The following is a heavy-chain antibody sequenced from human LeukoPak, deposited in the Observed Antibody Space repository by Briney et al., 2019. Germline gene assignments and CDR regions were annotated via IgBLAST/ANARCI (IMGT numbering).Heavy chain of an antibody. V-gene: IGHV4-34*01. D-gene: IGHD3-16*02. CDR3: AGTSRDYVWGSYRYRNWDRFDY. CDR2: INHSGST. Sequence: PSETLSLTCAVYGGSFSGYYWSWIRQPPGKGLEWIGEINHSGSTNYNPSLKSRVTISVDTSKNQFSLKLSSVTAADTAVYYCAGTSRDYVWGSYRYRNWDRFDYWGQGTLVTVSS. CDR1: GGSFSGYY. J-gene: IGHJ4*02.